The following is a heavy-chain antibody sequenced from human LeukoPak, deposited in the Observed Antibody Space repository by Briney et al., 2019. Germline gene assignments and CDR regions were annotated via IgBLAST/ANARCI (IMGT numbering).Heavy chain of an antibody. V-gene: IGHV3-7*01. J-gene: IGHJ4*02. CDR3: ARDKVTY. Sequence: GGSLRLSCAASGFTFGNYWMSWVRQAPGKGPEWVAHINMDGSEKYYVDSVKGRFTISRDNAKNSLYLQMNSLKVGDTAVYYCARDKVTYWGPGTLVTVSS. CDR2: INMDGSEK. CDR1: GFTFGNYW.